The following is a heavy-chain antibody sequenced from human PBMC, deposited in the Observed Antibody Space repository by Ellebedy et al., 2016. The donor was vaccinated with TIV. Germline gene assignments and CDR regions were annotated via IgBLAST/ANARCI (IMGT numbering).Heavy chain of an antibody. D-gene: IGHD6-6*01. CDR3: ARAPLVMAARDYYYYYYMDV. CDR2: MNPNSGNT. Sequence: ASVKVSXXATGYTFTSFDINWVRQATGQGLEWMGWMNPNSGNTGYAQKFQGRVTMTRNTSISTAYMELSSLTSEDTAVYYCARAPLVMAARDYYYYYYMDVWGKGTTVTVSS. CDR1: GYTFTSFD. J-gene: IGHJ6*03. V-gene: IGHV1-8*01.